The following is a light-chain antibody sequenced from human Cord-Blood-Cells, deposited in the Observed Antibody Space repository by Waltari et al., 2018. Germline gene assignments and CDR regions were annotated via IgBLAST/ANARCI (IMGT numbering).Light chain of an antibody. CDR3: QVWDSSSDHPV. V-gene: IGLV3-21*04. J-gene: IGLJ3*02. Sequence: SYVLTQPPSVSVAPGKTARITCGGHNIGRQSAHWYQQKPGQAPVLVIYYDSDRPSGIPERFSGSNSGNTATLTISRVEAGDEAGYYCQVWDSSSDHPVFGGGTKLTVL. CDR1: NIGRQS. CDR2: YDS.